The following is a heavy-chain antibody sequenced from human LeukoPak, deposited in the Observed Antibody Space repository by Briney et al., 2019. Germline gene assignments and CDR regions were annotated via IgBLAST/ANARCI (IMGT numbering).Heavy chain of an antibody. CDR1: GFTFDNYA. CDR2: ISGSGGST. J-gene: IGHJ5*02. V-gene: IGHV3-23*01. CDR3: ARPNSYGYKWFDP. D-gene: IGHD5-18*01. Sequence: PGGSLRLSCTASGFTFDNYAMSWVRQAPGKGLEWVSAISGSGGSTYYADSVKGRFTISRDNSKNTLYLQMNSLRAEDTAVYYCARPNSYGYKWFDPWGQGTLVTVSS.